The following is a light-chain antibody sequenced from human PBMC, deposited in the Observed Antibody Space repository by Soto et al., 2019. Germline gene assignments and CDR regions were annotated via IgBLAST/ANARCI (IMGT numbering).Light chain of an antibody. V-gene: IGKV3-11*01. CDR3: QQRSNWPVT. CDR2: DAP. J-gene: IGKJ1*01. Sequence: SPTTLSFSKGGGASRSCRSSQSVSSYLAWSHQKPRPAPSLLIYDAPTSATGIPARFSGSGSGTAFTLTIRSLEPEDFAVYFCQQRSNWPVTFAQGTNVDIK. CDR1: QSVSSY.